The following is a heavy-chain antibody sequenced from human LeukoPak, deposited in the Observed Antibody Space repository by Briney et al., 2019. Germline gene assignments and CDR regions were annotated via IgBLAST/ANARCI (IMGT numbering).Heavy chain of an antibody. D-gene: IGHD6-19*01. V-gene: IGHV3-30*03. CDR2: VSYDGSNK. Sequence: QPGGSLRLSCAASGFPFSSYGMHWVRQAPGKGLEWAAVVSYDGSNKYYADSVKGRFTISRDNSKNTLYLHMNSLRAEDTAVYYCARDYSSVAAPSSKPGYWGQGTLVTVSS. CDR1: GFPFSSYG. CDR3: ARDYSSVAAPSSKPGY. J-gene: IGHJ4*02.